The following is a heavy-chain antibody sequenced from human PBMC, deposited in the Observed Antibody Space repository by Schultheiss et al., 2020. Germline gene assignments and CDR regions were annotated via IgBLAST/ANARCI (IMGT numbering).Heavy chain of an antibody. V-gene: IGHV1-2*06. CDR3: AILNY. Sequence: ASVKVSCKASGYTFTSYGISWVRQAPGQGLEWMGRINPNSGGTNYAQKFQGRVTMTRDTSISTAYMELRSLRSDDTAVYYCAILNYWGQGTLVTVYS. CDR1: GYTFTSYG. CDR2: INPNSGGT. J-gene: IGHJ4*02.